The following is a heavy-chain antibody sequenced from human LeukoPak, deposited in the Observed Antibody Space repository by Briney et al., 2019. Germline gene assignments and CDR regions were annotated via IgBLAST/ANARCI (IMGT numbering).Heavy chain of an antibody. Sequence: ASVKVSCKASGYTFTSYGISWVRQAPGQGLEWMGWINPNSSGTNYAQKFQGRVTMTRDTSISTVYMELSRLRSDDTAVYYCARDRDGYNWYFDYWGQGTLVTVSS. J-gene: IGHJ4*02. CDR1: GYTFTSYG. D-gene: IGHD5-24*01. CDR3: ARDRDGYNWYFDY. V-gene: IGHV1-2*02. CDR2: INPNSSGT.